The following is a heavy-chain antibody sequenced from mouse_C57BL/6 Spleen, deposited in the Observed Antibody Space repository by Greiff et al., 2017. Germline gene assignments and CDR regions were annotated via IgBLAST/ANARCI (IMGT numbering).Heavy chain of an antibody. J-gene: IGHJ1*03. CDR2: IDPSDSYT. CDR3: ARSHYGNFYWYFDV. Sequence: VQLQQPGAELVRPGTSVKLSCKASGYTFTSYWMHWVKQRPGQGLEWIGVIDPSDSYTNYNQKFKGKATLTVDTSSSTAYMQLSSLTSEDSAVYYCARSHYGNFYWYFDVWGTGTTVTVSS. CDR1: GYTFTSYW. V-gene: IGHV1-59*01. D-gene: IGHD2-1*01.